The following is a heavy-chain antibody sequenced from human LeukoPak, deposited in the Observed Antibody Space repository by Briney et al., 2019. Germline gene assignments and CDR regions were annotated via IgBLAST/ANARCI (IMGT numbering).Heavy chain of an antibody. D-gene: IGHD6-6*01. CDR2: ISSGGSYI. CDR3: ATSLQVVVDY. CDR1: GFTFSSYS. J-gene: IGHJ4*02. V-gene: IGHV3-21*01. Sequence: GGSLRLSCAASGFTFSSYSMNWVRQAPGKGLEWVSSISSGGSYIYYADSVKGRFTISRDNAKNSLYLQMDSLRAEDTAVYYCATSLQVVVDYWGQGTLVTVSS.